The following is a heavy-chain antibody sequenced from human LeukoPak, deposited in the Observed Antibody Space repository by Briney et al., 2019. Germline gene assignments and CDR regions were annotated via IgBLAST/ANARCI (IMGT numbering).Heavy chain of an antibody. CDR1: GYTFTSYD. D-gene: IGHD5-18*01. CDR2: MSPNSGNT. J-gene: IGHJ6*02. Sequence: ASVKVSCKASGYTFTSYDINWVRQATGQGLEWMGWMSPNSGNTGYAQKFQGRVTMTRNTSISTAYMELSSLRSEDTAVYYCARVVDTAMVSYYYYGMDVWGQGTTVTVSS. CDR3: ARVVDTAMVSYYYYGMDV. V-gene: IGHV1-8*01.